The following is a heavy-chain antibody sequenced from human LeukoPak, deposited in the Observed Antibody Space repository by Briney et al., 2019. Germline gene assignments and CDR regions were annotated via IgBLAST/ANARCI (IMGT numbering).Heavy chain of an antibody. D-gene: IGHD3-22*01. CDR2: INPNSGGT. V-gene: IGHV1-2*02. Sequence: ASVKVSCKASGYTFTGYYMHWVRQAPGQGLEWMGWINPNSGGTNYAQKFQGRVTMTRDTAISTAYMELSRLTSDDTAVYYCARDSGRLPITMIVLLDYWGQGTLVTVSS. CDR3: ARDSGRLPITMIVLLDY. J-gene: IGHJ4*02. CDR1: GYTFTGYY.